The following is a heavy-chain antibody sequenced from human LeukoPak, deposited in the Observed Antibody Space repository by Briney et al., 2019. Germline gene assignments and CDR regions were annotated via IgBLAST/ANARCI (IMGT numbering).Heavy chain of an antibody. CDR2: TYYRSKWYN. Sequence: SQTLSLTCAISGDSVSNNIAAWTWIRQSPSRGLEWLGRTYYRSKWYNDYAVSVRGRITVNPDTSKNQFSLQLNSVTPEDTAVYYCTREDRGTFDIWGQGTVVTVSS. D-gene: IGHD2-15*01. CDR3: TREDRGTFDI. CDR1: GDSVSNNIAA. J-gene: IGHJ3*02. V-gene: IGHV6-1*01.